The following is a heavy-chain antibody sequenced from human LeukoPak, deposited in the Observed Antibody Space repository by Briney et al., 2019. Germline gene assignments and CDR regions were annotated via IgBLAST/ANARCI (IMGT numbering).Heavy chain of an antibody. V-gene: IGHV1-8*01. CDR2: MNPNSGNT. D-gene: IGHD2-15*01. CDR1: GYTFTSYD. J-gene: IGHJ6*02. Sequence: ASVKVSCKASGYTFTSYDINWVRQATGQGLEWMGWMNPNSGNTGYAQKFQGRVTMTRNTSISTAYMELSSLRSEDTAVYYCARRSCSGGSCYFRGYYYYGMDVWGQGTTVTVSS. CDR3: ARRSCSGGSCYFRGYYYYGMDV.